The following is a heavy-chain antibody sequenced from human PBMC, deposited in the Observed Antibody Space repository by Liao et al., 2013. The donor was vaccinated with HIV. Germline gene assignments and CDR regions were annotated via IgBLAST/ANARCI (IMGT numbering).Heavy chain of an antibody. CDR1: GGSISSYY. CDR2: IYSGGST. V-gene: IGHV4-4*07. Sequence: QVQLQESGPGLVKPSETLSLTCTVSGGSISSYYWSWIRQPAGKGLEWIGRIYSGGSTYYNPSLKSRVTISVDTSKNQFSLKLSSLTAADTAIYYCAREVRDGYSPTSFNIWGQGTMVIVSS. J-gene: IGHJ3*02. CDR3: AREVRDGYSPTSFNI. D-gene: IGHD5-24*01.